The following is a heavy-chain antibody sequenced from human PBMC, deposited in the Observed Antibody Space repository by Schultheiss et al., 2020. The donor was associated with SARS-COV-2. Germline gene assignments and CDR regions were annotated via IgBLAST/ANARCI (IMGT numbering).Heavy chain of an antibody. Sequence: GESLKISCTGSGYRFISYWIGWVRQMAGKGLEWMGIIYPGDSDTRYSPSFQGQVTISADRSISTAYLRWSSLKASDTAMYYCARLLLYSSSPDYWGQGTLVTVSS. D-gene: IGHD6-13*01. J-gene: IGHJ4*02. V-gene: IGHV5-51*01. CDR3: ARLLLYSSSPDY. CDR1: GYRFISYW. CDR2: IYPGDSDT.